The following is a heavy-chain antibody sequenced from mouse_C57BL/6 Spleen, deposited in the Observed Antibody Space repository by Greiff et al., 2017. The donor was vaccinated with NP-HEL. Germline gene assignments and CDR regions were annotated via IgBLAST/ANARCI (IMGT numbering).Heavy chain of an antibody. J-gene: IGHJ1*03. CDR1: GYSITSDY. D-gene: IGHD1-1*01. Sequence: EVQLQQSGPGLAKPSQTLSLTCSVTGYSITSDYWNWIRKFPGNKLEYMGYISYSGSTYYNPSLKSRISITRDTSKNQYYLLLNSVTTEDTATYHCARSSGSSYAWYFDVWGTGTTVTVSS. V-gene: IGHV3-8*01. CDR2: ISYSGST. CDR3: ARSSGSSYAWYFDV.